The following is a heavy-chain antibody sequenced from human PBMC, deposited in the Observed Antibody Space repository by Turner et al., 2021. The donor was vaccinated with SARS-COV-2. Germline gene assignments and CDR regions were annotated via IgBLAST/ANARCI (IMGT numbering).Heavy chain of an antibody. CDR1: GFTFDDYA. Sequence: EVQRGESGGGLVQPGRSLSLPCAASGFTFDDYAMHWVRQPPVKGLEWVSGICWNSGSIGYADSVKGRFTISRDNAKNSLYLQMNSLRADDTALYYCAKDRATGYYYYGMDVWGQGTTVTVSS. V-gene: IGHV3-9*01. CDR2: ICWNSGSI. J-gene: IGHJ6*02. D-gene: IGHD5-12*01. CDR3: AKDRATGYYYYGMDV.